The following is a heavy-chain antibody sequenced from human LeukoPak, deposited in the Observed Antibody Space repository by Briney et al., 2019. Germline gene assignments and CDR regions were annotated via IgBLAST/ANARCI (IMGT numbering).Heavy chain of an antibody. CDR1: RYTLTVLS. CDR2: FDPEDGET. J-gene: IGHJ6*03. CDR3: ATDYGDRYRRVIYMDV. Sequence: ASVKVSCKVSRYTLTVLSMHWVRQAPGKGLEWMGGFDPEDGETIYAQKFQGRVTMTEDTSTDTAYMELSSLRSEDTAVYYCATDYGDRYRRVIYMDVWGKGTTVTVSS. D-gene: IGHD4-17*01. V-gene: IGHV1-24*01.